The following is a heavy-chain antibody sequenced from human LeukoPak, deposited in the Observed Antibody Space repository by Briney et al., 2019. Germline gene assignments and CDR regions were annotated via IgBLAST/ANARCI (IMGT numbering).Heavy chain of an antibody. CDR1: GFTFSTSW. J-gene: IGHJ4*02. V-gene: IGHV3-7*01. CDR2: IKDDGSGK. CDR3: TNLGYTD. Sequence: SGGSLRLSCAASGFTFSTSWMTWARQAPGKGLEWVASIKDDGSGKYYVDSVTGRFTISRDNAKNSLYLQMNSLGVEDTAVYYCTNLGYTDWGQGTLVTVSS. D-gene: IGHD5-18*01.